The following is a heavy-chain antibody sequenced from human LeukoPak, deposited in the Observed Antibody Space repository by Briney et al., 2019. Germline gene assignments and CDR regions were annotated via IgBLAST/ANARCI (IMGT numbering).Heavy chain of an antibody. CDR2: ISSSSTYI. CDR3: VKEQSSGYYRVADY. Sequence: GGSLRLSCAASGFTFSTYSMNWVRQAPGKGLEWVSSISSSSTYIYYAGSVKGRFTISRDNAKNSLYLQMNSLSAEDTAVYYCVKEQSSGYYRVADYWGQGTLVTVSS. V-gene: IGHV3-21*01. J-gene: IGHJ4*02. CDR1: GFTFSTYS. D-gene: IGHD6-19*01.